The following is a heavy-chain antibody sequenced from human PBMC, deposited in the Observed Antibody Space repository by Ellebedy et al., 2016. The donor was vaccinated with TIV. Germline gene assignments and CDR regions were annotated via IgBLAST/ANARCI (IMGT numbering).Heavy chain of an antibody. CDR3: ARDSKGGGWYYGMDV. V-gene: IGHV3-48*03. D-gene: IGHD3-16*01. Sequence: PGGSLRLSCAASGFTFSSYEMNWVRQAPGKGLEWVSYISSGGSTISYADSVKGRFTISRDNAKNSLYLQMNSLRAEDTAIYYCARDSKGGGWYYGMDVWGQGTTVTVSS. CDR2: ISSGGSTI. J-gene: IGHJ6*02. CDR1: GFTFSSYE.